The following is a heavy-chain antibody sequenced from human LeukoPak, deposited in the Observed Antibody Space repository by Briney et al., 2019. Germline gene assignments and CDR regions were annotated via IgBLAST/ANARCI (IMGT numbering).Heavy chain of an antibody. D-gene: IGHD5-18*01. J-gene: IGHJ6*02. CDR2: INSDGSST. CDR3: ARDAVDTANAV. Sequence: GGSLRLSCAASGFTFTTYWMHWVRQAPGKGLVWVSHINSDGSSTSYADSVKGRFTISRDNAKNTLYLQMNSLRAEDTAVYYCARDAVDTANAVWGQGTTVTVSS. CDR1: GFTFTTYW. V-gene: IGHV3-74*01.